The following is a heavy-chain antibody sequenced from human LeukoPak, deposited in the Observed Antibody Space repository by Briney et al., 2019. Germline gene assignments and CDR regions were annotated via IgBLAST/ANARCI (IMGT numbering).Heavy chain of an antibody. CDR1: GFTFSSYG. Sequence: GRALRLSCAASGFTFSSYGMHWVRQAPGKGLEGVAVIWYDGSNKYYADSVKGRFTISRDNSKNTLYPQMNSQRAEDTAVYYCARDQENYYGSGSYYSYYYYGMDVRGHRATVTASS. V-gene: IGHV3-33*01. D-gene: IGHD3-10*01. CDR3: ARDQENYYGSGSYYSYYYYGMDV. J-gene: IGHJ6*02. CDR2: IWYDGSNK.